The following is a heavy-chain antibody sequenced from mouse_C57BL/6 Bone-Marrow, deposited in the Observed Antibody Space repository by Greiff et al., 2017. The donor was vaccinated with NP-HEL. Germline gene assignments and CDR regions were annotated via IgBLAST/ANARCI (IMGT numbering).Heavy chain of an antibody. CDR1: GYAFSSSW. D-gene: IGHD2-2*01. Sequence: QVQLQQSGPELVKPGASVKISCKASGYAFSSSWMNWVKQRPGKGLEWIGRIYPGDGDTNYNGKFKGKATLTADKSSSTAYMQLSSLTSEDSAVYFCARGGNYGYDVDYFDYWCQGTTLTVSS. CDR2: IYPGDGDT. CDR3: ARGGNYGYDVDYFDY. J-gene: IGHJ2*01. V-gene: IGHV1-82*01.